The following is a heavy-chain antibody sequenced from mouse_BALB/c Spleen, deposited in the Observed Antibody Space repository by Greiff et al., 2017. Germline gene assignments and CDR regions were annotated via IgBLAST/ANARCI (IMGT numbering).Heavy chain of an antibody. D-gene: IGHD2-4*01. J-gene: IGHJ3*01. CDR2: ISSGGSYT. Sequence: EVQGVESGGGLVKPGGSLKLSCAASGFTFSSYAMSWVRQTPEKRLEWVATISSGGSYTYYPDSVKGRFTISRDNAKNTLYLQMSSLRSEDTAMYYCASRYDYDEFAYWGQGTLVTVSA. V-gene: IGHV5-9-3*01. CDR1: GFTFSSYA. CDR3: ASRYDYDEFAY.